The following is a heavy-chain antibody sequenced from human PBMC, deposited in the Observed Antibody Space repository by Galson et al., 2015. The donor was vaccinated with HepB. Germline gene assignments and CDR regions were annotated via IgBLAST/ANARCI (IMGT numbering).Heavy chain of an antibody. CDR2: IYYSGST. Sequence: ETLSLTCTVSGGSISSSSYYWGWIRQPPGKGLEWIGGIYYSGSTSYNPSLKIQVTISLDTTKNKISLKLSSVTAADTAVYYCARPQNSGSYLLPCDYWGQGTLVTVSS. CDR3: ARPQNSGSYLLPCDY. J-gene: IGHJ4*02. V-gene: IGHV4-39*01. D-gene: IGHD1-26*01. CDR1: GGSISSSSYY.